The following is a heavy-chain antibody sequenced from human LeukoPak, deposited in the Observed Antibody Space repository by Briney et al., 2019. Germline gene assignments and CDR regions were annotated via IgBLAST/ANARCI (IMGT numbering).Heavy chain of an antibody. CDR1: GGSISGSSYY. CDR3: ARVRWLQPFDY. Sequence: PSETLSLTCTVSGGSISGSSYYWGWIRQPPGKGLEWIGSIYYSGSTYYNPSLKSRVTISVDTSKNQFSLKLSSVTAADTAVYYCARVRWLQPFDYWGQGTLVTVSS. V-gene: IGHV4-39*07. CDR2: IYYSGST. J-gene: IGHJ4*02. D-gene: IGHD5-24*01.